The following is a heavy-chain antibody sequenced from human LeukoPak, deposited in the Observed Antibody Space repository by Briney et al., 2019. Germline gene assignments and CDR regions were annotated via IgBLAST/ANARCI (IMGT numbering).Heavy chain of an antibody. CDR2: AYYSGHT. CDR3: ARYPFATPFDY. Sequence: SETLSLTCTVSGGSISDNYWSWIRQPPGNGLEWIGYAYYSGHTNYNSSLKSRVTMSLDTSKSQFSLRLSSVTAADTAVYFCARYPFATPFDYWGPGTLVTVSS. D-gene: IGHD2-15*01. V-gene: IGHV4-59*08. CDR1: GGSISDNY. J-gene: IGHJ4*01.